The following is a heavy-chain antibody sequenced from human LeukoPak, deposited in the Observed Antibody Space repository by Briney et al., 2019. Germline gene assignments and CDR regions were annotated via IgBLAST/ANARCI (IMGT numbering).Heavy chain of an antibody. CDR2: INWNGGSK. CDR3: ARDLGYCSSTSCLNWFDP. D-gene: IGHD2-2*01. CDR1: GYTFDDYG. Sequence: PGGALRLSCGAYGYTFDDYGMSWVRQAPGKGEEWDAGINWNGGSKGYSNSVKGRFTISTDNAKNSLYLQMNSLRAEDTPLYYCARDLGYCSSTSCLNWFDPWGQGTLVTVSS. J-gene: IGHJ5*02. V-gene: IGHV3-20*04.